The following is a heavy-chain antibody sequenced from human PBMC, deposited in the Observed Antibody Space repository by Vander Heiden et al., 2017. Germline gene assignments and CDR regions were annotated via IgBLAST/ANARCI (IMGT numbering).Heavy chain of an antibody. Sequence: QVQLVQSGAEVKKPGASVKVSCKASGYTFSGLYIHGVRQATGEGPEWMGWINPDSGGSIYAQKFQGRVTMTSDTSITTVYMELSRLTSDDTAVYYCARRFGTSSVDFWGQGTLVTVSS. V-gene: IGHV1-2*02. CDR2: INPDSGGS. D-gene: IGHD6-25*01. CDR3: ARRFGTSSVDF. CDR1: GYTFSGLY. J-gene: IGHJ4*02.